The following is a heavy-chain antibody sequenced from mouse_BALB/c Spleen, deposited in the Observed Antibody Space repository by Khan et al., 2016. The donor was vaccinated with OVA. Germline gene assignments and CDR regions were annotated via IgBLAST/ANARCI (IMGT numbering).Heavy chain of an antibody. J-gene: IGHJ2*01. Sequence: EVELVESGGGLVQPGGSRKLSCAASGFTFSNFGMHWVRQAPEKGLEWVAFISSGSSTIYYADTVKGRFTISRDNPKKTLFLQMTSLRSEDKAMYYCARDYYVNFDYWGQGTTLTVSS. V-gene: IGHV5-17*02. CDR2: ISSGSSTI. CDR1: GFTFSNFG. CDR3: ARDYYVNFDY. D-gene: IGHD1-1*01.